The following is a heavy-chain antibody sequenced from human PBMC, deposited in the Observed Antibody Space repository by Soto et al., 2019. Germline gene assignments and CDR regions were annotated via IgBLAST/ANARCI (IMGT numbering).Heavy chain of an antibody. CDR2: INPNSGGT. J-gene: IGHJ3*02. Sequence: ASVKVSCKASGYTFTGYYMHWVRQAPGQGLEWMGWINPNSGGTSYAQKFQGWVTMTRDTSISTAYMELNSLRAEDTAVYYCARSCSGGSCYVAFDIWGQGTMVTVSS. CDR1: GYTFTGYY. D-gene: IGHD2-15*01. CDR3: ARSCSGGSCYVAFDI. V-gene: IGHV1-2*04.